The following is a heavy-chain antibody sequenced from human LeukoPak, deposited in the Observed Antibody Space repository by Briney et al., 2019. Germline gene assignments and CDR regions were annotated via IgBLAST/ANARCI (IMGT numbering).Heavy chain of an antibody. Sequence: GGSLRLSCAASGFSSYSLNWVRQAPGKGLEWVSSISSGSDYIYYADSVKGRFTISRDNAKNSLYLQMNSLRAEDTAIYYCARDEWGTHAYWGQGTLVTVSS. V-gene: IGHV3-21*01. CDR1: GFSSYS. CDR2: ISSGSDYI. CDR3: ARDEWGTHAY. D-gene: IGHD3-16*01. J-gene: IGHJ4*02.